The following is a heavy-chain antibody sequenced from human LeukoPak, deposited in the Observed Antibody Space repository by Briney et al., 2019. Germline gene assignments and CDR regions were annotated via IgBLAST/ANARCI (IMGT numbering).Heavy chain of an antibody. CDR3: ARVVHEVGYYFDY. CDR2: IYNSGNT. J-gene: IGHJ4*02. V-gene: IGHV4-31*03. D-gene: IGHD1-26*01. Sequence: SETLSLTCSVSGASIRTGGYYWSWIRQHPGKGLGWIGYIYNSGNTYYSPSLKRRSIISGDTSKNQFSLRLRSVTAADTAVYYCARVVHEVGYYFDYWGQGTLVTVSS. CDR1: GASIRTGGYY.